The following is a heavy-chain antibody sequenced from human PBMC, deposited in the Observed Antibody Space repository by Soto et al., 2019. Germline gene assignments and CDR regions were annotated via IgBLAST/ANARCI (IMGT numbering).Heavy chain of an antibody. Sequence: EVQLLESGGGLVQPAGSLRLSCAASGFSFIDYAMSWVRQAPGKGPEWVSSISAPSGRSYYADSVKGRFTISRDNSRMTVSLQMNSLRPEDTAVYFCAKALEWLFGNWFDPWGQGTLVTVSS. CDR1: GFSFIDYA. V-gene: IGHV3-23*01. CDR2: ISAPSGRS. J-gene: IGHJ5*02. D-gene: IGHD3-3*01. CDR3: AKALEWLFGNWFDP.